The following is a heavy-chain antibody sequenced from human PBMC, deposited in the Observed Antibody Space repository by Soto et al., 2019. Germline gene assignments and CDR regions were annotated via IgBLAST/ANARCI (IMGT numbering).Heavy chain of an antibody. Sequence: GGSLRLSCSASGFTFSSYAMHWVRQAPGKGLEYVSAISSNGGSTYYADSVKGRFTISRDNSKNTLYLQMSSLRAEDTAVYYCVKALLELRLSYYYYGMDVWGQGTTVTVSS. D-gene: IGHD1-7*01. J-gene: IGHJ6*02. CDR3: VKALLELRLSYYYYGMDV. CDR1: GFTFSSYA. CDR2: ISSNGGST. V-gene: IGHV3-64D*08.